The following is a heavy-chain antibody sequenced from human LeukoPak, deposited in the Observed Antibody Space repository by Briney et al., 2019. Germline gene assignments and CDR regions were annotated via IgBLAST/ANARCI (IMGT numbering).Heavy chain of an antibody. Sequence: SETLSLTCTVSGGSISSSSYYWGWIRQPPGKGLEWIGSIYYSGSTYYNPSLKSRVTISVDTSKNQFSLKLSSVTAADTAVYYCAREEVRGASYWGQGTLVTVSS. CDR2: IYYSGST. D-gene: IGHD3-10*01. V-gene: IGHV4-39*07. J-gene: IGHJ4*02. CDR3: AREEVRGASY. CDR1: GGSISSSSYY.